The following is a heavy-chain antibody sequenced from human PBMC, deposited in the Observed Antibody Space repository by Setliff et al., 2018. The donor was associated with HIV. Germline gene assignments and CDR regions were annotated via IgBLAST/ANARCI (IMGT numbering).Heavy chain of an antibody. D-gene: IGHD6-13*01. J-gene: IGHJ4*01. CDR1: NGSVSSNYYY. CDR2: VYYSGST. Sequence: PSETLSLTCTVSNGSVSSNYYYWGWIRQPPGKGLQWIGNVYYSGSTYYTPSFRGRVTISVDSSKNQFSLKLTPVTAADTAIYFCARRRKFGAAAAGPMDYWGQGTLVTVSS. V-gene: IGHV4-39*01. CDR3: ARRRKFGAAAAGPMDY.